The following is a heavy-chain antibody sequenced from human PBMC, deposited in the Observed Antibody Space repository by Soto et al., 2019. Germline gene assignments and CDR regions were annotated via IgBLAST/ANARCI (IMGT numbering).Heavy chain of an antibody. D-gene: IGHD3-10*01. J-gene: IGHJ4*02. CDR2: IYYSGST. CDR3: ARETHYGSGSYYPRAFDY. CDR1: GGSISSYY. V-gene: IGHV4-59*01. Sequence: PSETLSLTCTVSGGSISSYYWSWIRQPPGKGLEWIGYIYYSGSTNYNPSLKSRVTISVDTSKNQFSLKLSSVTAADTAVYYCARETHYGSGSYYPRAFDYWGQGTLVTVSS.